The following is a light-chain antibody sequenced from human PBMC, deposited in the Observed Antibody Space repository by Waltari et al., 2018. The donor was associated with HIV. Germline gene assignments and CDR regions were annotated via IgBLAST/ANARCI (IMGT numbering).Light chain of an antibody. Sequence: EIVLTQSPATLSLSPGERATLSCRASQSVSSYLAWYQQKPGQAPRLLIYDASNRATGIPARFSGSGSGTDLPLTISSLEPEDFAVYYCQQYNNWPRTFGQGTKVEIK. V-gene: IGKV3-11*01. J-gene: IGKJ1*01. CDR1: QSVSSY. CDR2: DAS. CDR3: QQYNNWPRT.